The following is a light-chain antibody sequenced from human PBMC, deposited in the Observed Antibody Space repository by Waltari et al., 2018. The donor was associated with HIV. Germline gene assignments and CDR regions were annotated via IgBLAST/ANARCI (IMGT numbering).Light chain of an antibody. J-gene: IGKJ1*01. CDR1: QSVSSSY. Sequence: EIVLTQSPGTLSLSPGERATLSCRASQSVSSSYLAWYQQKPGQAPRLLIYGASSRATGIPGRFSGSGSGTDFTLTISRLEPEDFAVYYCQQYGNSQAFGQGTKVEIK. CDR2: GAS. CDR3: QQYGNSQA. V-gene: IGKV3-20*01.